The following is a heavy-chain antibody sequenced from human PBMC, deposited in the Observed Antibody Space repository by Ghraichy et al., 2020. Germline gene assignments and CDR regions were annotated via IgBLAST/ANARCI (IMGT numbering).Heavy chain of an antibody. CDR3: ARGIMREGFDY. V-gene: IGHV6-1*01. Sequence: SCAISGDSVSSNFTIWNWIRQSPSRGLEWLGRTYYRSKWYNHYAVSVKSRITVNPDTSNNQFSLQLNSVTPEDTAVYYCARGIMREGFDYWGQGTLVTVSS. CDR2: TYYRSKWYN. J-gene: IGHJ4*02. CDR1: GDSVSSNFTI.